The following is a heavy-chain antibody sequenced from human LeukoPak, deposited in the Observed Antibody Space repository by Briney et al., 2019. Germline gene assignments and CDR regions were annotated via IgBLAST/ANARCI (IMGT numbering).Heavy chain of an antibody. CDR3: AKSLGAYCTNGVCYGIYYYGMDV. Sequence: PGGSLRLSCAASGFTFSDYYMSWIRQAPGKGLEWVSAISGSGGSTYYADSVKGRFTISRDNSKNTLYLQMNSLRAEDTAVYYCAKSLGAYCTNGVCYGIYYYGMDVWGQGTTVTVSS. V-gene: IGHV3-23*01. J-gene: IGHJ6*02. D-gene: IGHD2-8*01. CDR2: ISGSGGST. CDR1: GFTFSDYY.